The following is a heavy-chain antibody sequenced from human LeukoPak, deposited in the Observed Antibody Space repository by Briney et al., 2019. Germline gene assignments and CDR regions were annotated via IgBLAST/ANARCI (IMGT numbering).Heavy chain of an antibody. CDR1: GFTFSSYE. Sequence: GGSLRLSCAASGFTFSSYEMNWVRQAPGKGLGWVSYIGSSGTTIYYADSVKGRFTISRDNAKNSLSLQMNSLRAEDTAVYYCARVRDYDGYYFDYWGQGTLVTVSS. J-gene: IGHJ4*02. CDR2: IGSSGTTI. CDR3: ARVRDYDGYYFDY. D-gene: IGHD4-23*01. V-gene: IGHV3-48*03.